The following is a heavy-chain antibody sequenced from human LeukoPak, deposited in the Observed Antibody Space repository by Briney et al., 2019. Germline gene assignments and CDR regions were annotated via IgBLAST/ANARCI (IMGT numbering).Heavy chain of an antibody. CDR2: IIPIFGTA. CDR3: ARVPLRFLEWLNYGMDV. Sequence: ASVKVSCTASGGTFSSYAMSWVRQAPGQGLEWMGGIIPIFGTANYAQKFQGRVTITADESTSTAYMELSSLRSEDTAVYYCARVPLRFLEWLNYGMDVWGQGTTVTVSS. V-gene: IGHV1-69*13. J-gene: IGHJ6*02. D-gene: IGHD3-3*01. CDR1: GGTFSSYA.